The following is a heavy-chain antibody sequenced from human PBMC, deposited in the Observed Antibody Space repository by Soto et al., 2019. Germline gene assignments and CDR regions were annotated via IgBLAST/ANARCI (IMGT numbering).Heavy chain of an antibody. V-gene: IGHV3-74*01. CDR3: ARVGGGSYYAFDI. CDR2: INSDGSST. J-gene: IGHJ3*02. Sequence: GGSLRLSCAASGFTFSSYWMHWVRQAPGKGLVWVSRINSDGSSTSYADSVKGRFTISRDNAKNMLYLQMNSLRAEDTAVYYCARVGGGSYYAFDIWGQGTMVTVSS. CDR1: GFTFSSYW. D-gene: IGHD1-26*01.